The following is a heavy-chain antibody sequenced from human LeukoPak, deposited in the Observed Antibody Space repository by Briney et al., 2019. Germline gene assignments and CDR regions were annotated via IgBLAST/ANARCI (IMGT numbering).Heavy chain of an antibody. CDR1: GGTFSSYA. V-gene: IGHV1-69*05. D-gene: IGHD2-2*01. Sequence: SVKVSCKASGGTFSSYAISWVRQAPGQGLEWMGGIIPIFGTANYAQKFQGRVTITTDESTSTAYMELSSLRSEDTAVYYCASSPVDSLVPAAIGNYYYMDVWGKGTTVTVSS. CDR2: IIPIFGTA. J-gene: IGHJ6*03. CDR3: ASSPVDSLVPAAIGNYYYMDV.